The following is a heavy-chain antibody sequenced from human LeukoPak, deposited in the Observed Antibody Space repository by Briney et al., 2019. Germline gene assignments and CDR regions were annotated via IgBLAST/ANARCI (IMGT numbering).Heavy chain of an antibody. CDR2: INWNGGST. CDR1: GLTFDDRG. Sequence: GGSLCLSCAASGLTFDDRGMSWVCQAPGKGLEWVSGINWNGGSTAYADSVKGRFTISRDNAKKSLYLQMNSLRGEDTALYYCTREYDALGFDIWGQGNILPVSS. D-gene: IGHD1-1*01. CDR3: TREYDALGFDI. V-gene: IGHV3-20*04. J-gene: IGHJ3*02.